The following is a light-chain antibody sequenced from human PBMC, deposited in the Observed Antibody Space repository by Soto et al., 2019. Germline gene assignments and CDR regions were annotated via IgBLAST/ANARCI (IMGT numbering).Light chain of an antibody. V-gene: IGLV2-14*01. J-gene: IGLJ1*01. Sequence: HSALTQPASVSGSPGQSITISCTGTSSDVGGYNYVSWYQQHPGKAPKLMIYDINNPPSGVSNRFSGSKSVNTASLTISGLHADDEADYYCRSYTSSSTRVFGTGTKLTVL. CDR1: SSDVGGYNY. CDR2: DIN. CDR3: RSYTSSSTRV.